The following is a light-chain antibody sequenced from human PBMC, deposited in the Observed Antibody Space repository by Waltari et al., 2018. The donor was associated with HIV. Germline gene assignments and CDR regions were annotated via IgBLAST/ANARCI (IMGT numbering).Light chain of an antibody. V-gene: IGLV1-47*01. CDR2: RDN. CDR1: SSNIGGNF. CDR3: AAWDDSLTGVV. J-gene: IGLJ2*01. Sequence: QSVLTQPPSASGTPGQRVTIPCSGSSSNIGGNFVSWYRQLPGTAPKLLIYRDNQRPSGVPDRFSGSKSGTSASLAISGLRSEDEADYYCAAWDDSLTGVVFGGGTKLTVL.